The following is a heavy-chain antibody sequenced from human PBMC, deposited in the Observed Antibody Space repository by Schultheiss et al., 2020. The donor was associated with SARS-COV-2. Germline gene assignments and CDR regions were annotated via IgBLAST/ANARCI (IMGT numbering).Heavy chain of an antibody. J-gene: IGHJ4*02. D-gene: IGHD6-13*01. CDR2: IIPIFGTA. CDR3: ARDNAHSSSWYRY. V-gene: IGHV1-69*13. CDR1: GGTFSSYA. Sequence: SVKVSCKASGGTFSSYAISWVRQAPGQGLEWMGGIIPIFGTANYAQKFQGRVTITADESTSTAYMELSSLRSDDTAVYYCARDNAHSSSWYRYWGQGTLVTVSS.